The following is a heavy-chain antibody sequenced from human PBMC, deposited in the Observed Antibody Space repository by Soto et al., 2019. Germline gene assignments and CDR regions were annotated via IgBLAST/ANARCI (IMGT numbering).Heavy chain of an antibody. CDR3: ARDHTANGAFDI. V-gene: IGHV3-53*01. CDR1: GFTVSSNY. J-gene: IGHJ3*02. D-gene: IGHD2-21*02. Sequence: GSLRLSCAASGFTVSSNYMSWVRQAAGKGLEWVSAIYSGGGTYFADSVRGRFTISRDNSKNTLYLQMDSLRAEDTAFYYCARDHTANGAFDIWGQGTMVTV. CDR2: IYSGGGT.